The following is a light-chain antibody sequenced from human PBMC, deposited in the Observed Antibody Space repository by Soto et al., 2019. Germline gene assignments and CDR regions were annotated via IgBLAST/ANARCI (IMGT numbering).Light chain of an antibody. CDR3: SSSTSSSTLL. CDR2: DVS. CDR1: SSDVGGYNY. V-gene: IGLV2-14*03. Sequence: QSVLTQPASVSGSPGQSITISCTGTSSDVGGYNYVSWYQQHPGKAPKLMIYDVSSRPSGVSNRFSGSKSGNTASLTISGLQAEDEADYYCSSSTSSSTLLFGGGTQLTVL. J-gene: IGLJ2*01.